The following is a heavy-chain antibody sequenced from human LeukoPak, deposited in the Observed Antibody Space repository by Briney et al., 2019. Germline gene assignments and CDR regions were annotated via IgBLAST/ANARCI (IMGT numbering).Heavy chain of an antibody. J-gene: IGHJ5*02. Sequence: GGSLRLSCAASGFTFSSYWMLWVRHAPGKGLVWVSLINSDGSSTTYAVSVKGRFTISRDNAKNTFYLQMNSLRAEDTAVYHCVRTLHNWFDPWGQGTLVTVSS. V-gene: IGHV3-74*01. CDR1: GFTFSSYW. CDR3: VRTLHNWFDP. D-gene: IGHD3-16*01. CDR2: INSDGSST.